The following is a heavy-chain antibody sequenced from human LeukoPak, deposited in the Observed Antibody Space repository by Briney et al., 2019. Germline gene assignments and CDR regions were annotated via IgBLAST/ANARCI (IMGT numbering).Heavy chain of an antibody. CDR3: ARDVPPYLSSPWGLDV. V-gene: IGHV3-66*01. CDR1: GFTVSGNY. J-gene: IGHJ6*02. Sequence: GGSLRLSCAASGFTVSGNYISWLRQAPGQGLEWVALISGDGTTYYADPVKGRFTISRDNSKNTVHLQMNSLRPEDAALYYCARDVPPYLSSPWGLDVWGQGTAVIVSS. CDR2: ISGDGTT. D-gene: IGHD3-10*01.